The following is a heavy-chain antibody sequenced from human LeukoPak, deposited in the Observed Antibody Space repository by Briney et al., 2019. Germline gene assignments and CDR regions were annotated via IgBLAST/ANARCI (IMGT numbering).Heavy chain of an antibody. CDR2: ISGSGGST. D-gene: IGHD5-24*01. CDR3: AKGIIPSSGTYNY. V-gene: IGHV3-23*01. CDR1: GFTFSSYA. J-gene: IGHJ4*02. Sequence: PGGSLGLSCAASGFTFSSYAMSWVRQAPGKGLEWVSAISGSGGSTYYADSVKGRFTISRDNSKNTLYLQMNSLRAEDTAVYYCAKGIIPSSGTYNYWGQGTLVTVSS.